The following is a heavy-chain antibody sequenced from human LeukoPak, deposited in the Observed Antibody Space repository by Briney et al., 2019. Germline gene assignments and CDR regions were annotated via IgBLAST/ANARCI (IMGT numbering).Heavy chain of an antibody. Sequence: GGSLRLSCSVSGFTFMVYVMAWVRQAPGKGLEWVSPIRLGGGLTHSADPVKGRFIISRDMNTLFLQMNNLRPEDTAMYYCARKITMVRGPLIKGYFDLWGRGTLVSVSS. CDR1: GFTFMVYV. CDR3: ARKITMVRGPLIKGYFDL. D-gene: IGHD3-10*01. V-gene: IGHV3-23*01. CDR2: IRLGGGLT. J-gene: IGHJ2*01.